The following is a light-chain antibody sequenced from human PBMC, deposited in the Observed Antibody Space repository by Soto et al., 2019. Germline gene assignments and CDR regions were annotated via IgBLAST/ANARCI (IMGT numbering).Light chain of an antibody. Sequence: DIPMTQSPSTLSASVGDRVTITCRASQSLNNWLAWYQQKPGNAPKVLIYKASSLESGVPSRFSGSGSGTEFTLTISSLQPDDFATYYCQQYNSYSWTFGQGTRVEIK. CDR1: QSLNNW. CDR3: QQYNSYSWT. CDR2: KAS. J-gene: IGKJ1*01. V-gene: IGKV1-5*03.